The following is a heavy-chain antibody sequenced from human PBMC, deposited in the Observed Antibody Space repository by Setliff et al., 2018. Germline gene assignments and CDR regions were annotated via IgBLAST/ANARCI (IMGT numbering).Heavy chain of an antibody. CDR3: ASTYYYGSGSRYAFDI. J-gene: IGHJ3*02. D-gene: IGHD3-10*01. CDR2: MNPNSGNT. CDR1: GYTFTSYD. Sequence: ASVKASCKASGYTFTSYDINWVRQATGQGLEWMGWMNPNSGNTGYAQKFQGRVTMTRNTSISTAYMELSSLRSEDTAVYYCASTYYYGSGSRYAFDIWGQGTMVTVSS. V-gene: IGHV1-8*02.